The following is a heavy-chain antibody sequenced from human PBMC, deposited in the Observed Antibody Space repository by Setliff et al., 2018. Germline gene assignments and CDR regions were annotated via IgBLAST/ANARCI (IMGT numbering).Heavy chain of an antibody. CDR2: IYHSGST. D-gene: IGHD3-10*01. V-gene: IGHV4-39*07. J-gene: IGHJ1*01. CDR3: ARVDFTMIQGVLGL. CDR1: GDSIRSSRYY. Sequence: SETLSLTCTVSGDSIRSSRYYWGWIRQPPGKGLEWIGSIYHSGSTYYNPSLKSRVTISVDTSKNQFSLKLSSVTAADTAVYYCARVDFTMIQGVLGLWGQGTLVTVSS.